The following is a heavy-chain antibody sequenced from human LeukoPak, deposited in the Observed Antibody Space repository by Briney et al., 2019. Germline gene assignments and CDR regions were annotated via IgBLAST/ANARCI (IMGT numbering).Heavy chain of an antibody. CDR3: GKTTVGYSSGQKPAWPVDY. V-gene: IGHV3-23*01. CDR1: GFTFGSHA. Sequence: PGGSLRLSCEASGFTFGSHAMYWVRQAPGKGLDWVAGIFGSGGSPHYADSVEGRFTISRDNSRNTVYLQINSLRADDTAVYYCGKTTVGYSSGQKPAWPVDYWGQGTLVTVSS. CDR2: IFGSGGSP. J-gene: IGHJ4*02. D-gene: IGHD5-18*01.